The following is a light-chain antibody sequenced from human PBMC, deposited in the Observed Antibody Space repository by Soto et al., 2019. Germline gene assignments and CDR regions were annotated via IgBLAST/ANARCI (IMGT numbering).Light chain of an antibody. J-gene: IGLJ1*01. V-gene: IGLV2-14*01. CDR1: SSDVGGYNY. Sequence: QSVLTQPASVSGSPGQSITISCTGTSSDVGGYNYVSWYQQHPGKAPKLMIYDVSNRPSGVSNRFSGSKSGNTASLTISVLQAEDEADYYCSSYTSSSTXAFGTGTKVTVL. CDR2: DVS. CDR3: SSYTSSSTXA.